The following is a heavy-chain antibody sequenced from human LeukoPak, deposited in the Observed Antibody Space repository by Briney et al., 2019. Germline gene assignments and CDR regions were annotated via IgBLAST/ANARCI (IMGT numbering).Heavy chain of an antibody. J-gene: IGHJ4*02. CDR1: GASISSGSYY. CDR3: ARGQYYYDSSGYYRFDY. Sequence: PSDTLSLTCTVSGASISSGSYYWVWVRQPPGKGLEWIGSIYYTGSTYYNPSLKSRVTISVDTSKNQFSLKLSSVTAADTAVYYCARGQYYYDSSGYYRFDYWGQGTLVTVSS. CDR2: IYYTGST. V-gene: IGHV4-39*01. D-gene: IGHD3-22*01.